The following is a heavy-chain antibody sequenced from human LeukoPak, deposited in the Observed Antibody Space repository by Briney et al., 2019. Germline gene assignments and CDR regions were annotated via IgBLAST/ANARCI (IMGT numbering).Heavy chain of an antibody. Sequence: PGGSLRLSCAASGFTFSSYAMHRVREAPGKGLERVAVISYDGSNKYYADSVKGRFTISRDNSKNTLYLQMNSLRAEDTAVYYCARGAKVTTESVDYWGQGTLVTVSS. CDR1: GFTFSSYA. CDR2: ISYDGSNK. D-gene: IGHD4-17*01. CDR3: ARGAKVTTESVDY. V-gene: IGHV3-30*04. J-gene: IGHJ4*02.